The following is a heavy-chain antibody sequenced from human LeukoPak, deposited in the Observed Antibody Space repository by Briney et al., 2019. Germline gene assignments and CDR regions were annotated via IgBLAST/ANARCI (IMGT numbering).Heavy chain of an antibody. CDR2: INPNSGGT. V-gene: IGHV1-2*06. Sequence: ASVKVSCKASGYTFTGYYMHWVRQAPGQGLEWMGRINPNSGGTNYAQKFQGRVTMTRDTSISTAYMELRRLRSDDTAVYYCAREGGGKQLAGGYWGQGTLVTVSS. CDR3: AREGGGKQLAGGY. CDR1: GYTFTGYY. D-gene: IGHD6-13*01. J-gene: IGHJ4*02.